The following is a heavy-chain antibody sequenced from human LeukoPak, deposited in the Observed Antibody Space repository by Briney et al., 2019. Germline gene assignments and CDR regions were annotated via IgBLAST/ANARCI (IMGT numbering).Heavy chain of an antibody. D-gene: IGHD3-9*01. J-gene: IGHJ4*02. CDR1: GFIVSTNY. V-gene: IGHV3-53*01. CDR2: IYSGGST. CDR3: AKDRAFDWLPISDY. Sequence: GGSLRLSCAASGFIVSTNYMSWARQAPGRGLEWVSIIYSGGSTYYADSVKGRFTISRDISKNTLYLQMNSLRAEDTAVYYCAKDRAFDWLPISDYWGQGTLVTVSS.